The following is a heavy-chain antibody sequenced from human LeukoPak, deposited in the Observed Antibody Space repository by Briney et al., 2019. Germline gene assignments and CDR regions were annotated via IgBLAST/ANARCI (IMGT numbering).Heavy chain of an antibody. CDR1: GGSISSNIHY. CDR2: IHYSGST. CDR3: ARHGGLYNWGPSD. V-gene: IGHV4-39*01. J-gene: IGHJ4*02. D-gene: IGHD1-20*01. Sequence: SETLSLTCIVSGGSISSNIHYWGWIRQPPGKGLEWIGSIHYSGSTYYNTSLKGRVAISVDTSKSQFSLSLNSVTAADTAVYYCARHGGLYNWGPSDWGQGTLVTVSS.